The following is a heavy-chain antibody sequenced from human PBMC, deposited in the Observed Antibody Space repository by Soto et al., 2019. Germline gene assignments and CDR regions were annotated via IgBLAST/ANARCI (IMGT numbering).Heavy chain of an antibody. CDR1: GGSFSGYY. CDR3: ARGSLRYFDL. V-gene: IGHV4-34*01. J-gene: IGHJ2*01. CDR2: INHSGST. Sequence: SETLSLTCAVYGGSFSGYYWSWIRQPPGKGLEWIGEINHSGSTNYNPSLKSRVTISVDTSKNQFSLKLSSVTAADTAVYYCARGSLRYFDLWGRGTLVTVSS.